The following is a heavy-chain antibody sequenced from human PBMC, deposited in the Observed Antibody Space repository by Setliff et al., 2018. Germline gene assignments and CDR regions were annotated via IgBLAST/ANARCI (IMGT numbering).Heavy chain of an antibody. Sequence: PSETLSLTCTVSGDSIDTDIWWSWVRQSPGKGLEWIGEIYLGGSPTYNPSLKSRVTISIYKSKNQLSLDLTSVTAVDTAVYYCARNWHWGFDPWGRGALVTVSS. CDR1: GDSIDTDIW. J-gene: IGHJ5*02. CDR3: ARNWHWGFDP. CDR2: IYLGGSP. V-gene: IGHV4-4*02. D-gene: IGHD1-7*01.